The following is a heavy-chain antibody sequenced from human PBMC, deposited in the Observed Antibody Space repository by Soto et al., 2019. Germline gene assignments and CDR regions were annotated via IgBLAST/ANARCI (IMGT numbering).Heavy chain of an antibody. Sequence: SATLSLTWTVCTPYTNRSSNYWVPIRKPPGKGLEWIGSIYYSGSTYYNPSLKSRVTISVDTSKNQFSLKLSSVTAADTAVYYCARGRITMIVVVNDAFDIWGQGTMVT. D-gene: IGHD3-22*01. J-gene: IGHJ3*02. V-gene: IGHV4-39*01. CDR2: IYYSGST. CDR1: TPYTNRSSNY. CDR3: ARGRITMIVVVNDAFDI.